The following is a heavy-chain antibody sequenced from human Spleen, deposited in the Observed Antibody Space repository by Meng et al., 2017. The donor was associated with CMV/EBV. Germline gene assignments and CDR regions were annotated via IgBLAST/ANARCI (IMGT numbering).Heavy chain of an antibody. V-gene: IGHV4-31*03. Sequence: SETLSLTCTVSGGSISSGGHYWSWIRQPPGKGLEWIGYIYYSGSTYYNPSLKSRVTISVDTSKNQFSLKLSSVTAADTAVYYCARDDSGYDLFDPWGQGTLVTVSS. D-gene: IGHD5-12*01. CDR1: GGSISSGGHY. J-gene: IGHJ5*02. CDR3: ARDDSGYDLFDP. CDR2: IYYSGST.